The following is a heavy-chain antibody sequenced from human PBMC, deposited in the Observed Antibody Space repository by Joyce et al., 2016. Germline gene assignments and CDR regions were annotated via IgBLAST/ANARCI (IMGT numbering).Heavy chain of an antibody. CDR1: GDIFNAYG. CDR2: IVPMSATT. CDR3: ARGRGDDFWSGYYGSIDY. D-gene: IGHD3-3*01. J-gene: IGHJ4*02. V-gene: IGHV1-69*01. Sequence: QVQLEQSGAEVKKPGSSVKVSCKTSGDIFNAYGINWVRQAPGQGLEWLGGIVPMSATTDNAQKFRGRLTISAHEPTSTVYRELSSLRSDDTGTYYCARGRGDDFWSGYYGSIDYWGQGTLVSVSS.